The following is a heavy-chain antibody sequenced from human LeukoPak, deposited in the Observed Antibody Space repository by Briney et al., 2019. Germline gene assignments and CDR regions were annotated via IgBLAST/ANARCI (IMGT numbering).Heavy chain of an antibody. CDR3: ASPYSGYVGEKCNWFDP. Sequence: GGSLRLSCAASGFTFTSYSMNWVRQAPGKGLEWVSTISGGGGSTYYADSVKGRFTISRDNSKNTLYLQVNSLRAEDTAVYYCASPYSGYVGEKCNWFDPWGQGTLVTVSS. CDR1: GFTFTSYS. J-gene: IGHJ5*02. V-gene: IGHV3-23*01. CDR2: ISGGGGST. D-gene: IGHD5-12*01.